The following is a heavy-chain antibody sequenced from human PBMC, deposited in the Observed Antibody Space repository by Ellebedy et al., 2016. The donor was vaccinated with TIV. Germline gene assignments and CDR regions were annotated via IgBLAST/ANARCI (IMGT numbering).Heavy chain of an antibody. CDR1: GGSISSSSYY. CDR2: IYYSGST. Sequence: SETLSLTXTVSGGSISSSSYYWGWIRQPPGKGLEWIGSIYYSGSTYYNPSLKRRVTISVDTSKNQFSLKLSSVTAADTAVYYCARLGPTAYCSSTSCPYWYFDLWGRGTLVTVSS. D-gene: IGHD2-2*01. J-gene: IGHJ2*01. CDR3: ARLGPTAYCSSTSCPYWYFDL. V-gene: IGHV4-39*01.